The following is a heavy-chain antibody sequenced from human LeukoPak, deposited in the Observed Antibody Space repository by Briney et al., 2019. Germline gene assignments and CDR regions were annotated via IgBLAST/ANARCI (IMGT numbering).Heavy chain of an antibody. J-gene: IGHJ3*02. V-gene: IGHV3-30*18. CDR1: GFTFSSYG. CDR3: AKDGGI. CDR2: ISYDGSNK. D-gene: IGHD3-3*01. Sequence: GGSLRLSCAASGFTFSSYGMHWVRQAPGKGLEWVAVISYDGSNKYYADSVKGRFTISRDNSKNTLYLQMNSLRAEDTAVYYCAKDGGIWGQGTMVTVSS.